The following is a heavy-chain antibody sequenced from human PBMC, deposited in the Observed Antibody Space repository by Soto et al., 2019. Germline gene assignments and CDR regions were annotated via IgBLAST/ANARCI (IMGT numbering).Heavy chain of an antibody. Sequence: QVQLVQSGAEVKKPGSSVKVSCKASGGTFSSYTISWVRQAPGQGLEWMGRIIPILGIANYAQKFQGRVTITADKSTSTAYMERSSLRSEDTAVYYWAREERYCSGGSCYSGDYWGQGTLVTVSS. V-gene: IGHV1-69*08. CDR3: AREERYCSGGSCYSGDY. CDR1: GGTFSSYT. J-gene: IGHJ4*02. CDR2: IIPILGIA. D-gene: IGHD2-15*01.